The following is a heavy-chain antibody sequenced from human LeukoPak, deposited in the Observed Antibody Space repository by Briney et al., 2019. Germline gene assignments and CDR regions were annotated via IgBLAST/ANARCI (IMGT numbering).Heavy chain of an antibody. Sequence: PSETLSLTCAVYGGSFSGYYWSWIRQPPGKGLEWIGEISHSGSTNYNPSLKSRVTISVDTSKSQFSLKLSSVTAADTAVYYCARGLFFDFWSGNVFDYWGQGTLVTVSS. D-gene: IGHD3-3*01. CDR2: ISHSGST. V-gene: IGHV4-34*01. CDR1: GGSFSGYY. CDR3: ARGLFFDFWSGNVFDY. J-gene: IGHJ4*02.